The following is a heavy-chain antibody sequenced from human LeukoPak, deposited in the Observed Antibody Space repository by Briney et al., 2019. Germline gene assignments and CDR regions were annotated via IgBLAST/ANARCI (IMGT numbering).Heavy chain of an antibody. Sequence: PGGSLRLSCAASGFTFSSYGMSWVRQAPGKGLEWVSGISGSAGSTYYADSVKGRFTISRDNAKNSVYLQMNSLRAEDMAVYYCARGNRYSGYEGDSWGQGTLVTVSS. V-gene: IGHV3-23*01. D-gene: IGHD5-12*01. J-gene: IGHJ4*02. CDR1: GFTFSSYG. CDR2: ISGSAGST. CDR3: ARGNRYSGYEGDS.